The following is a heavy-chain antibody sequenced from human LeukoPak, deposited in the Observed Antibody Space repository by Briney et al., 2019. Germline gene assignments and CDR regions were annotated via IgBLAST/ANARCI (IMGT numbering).Heavy chain of an antibody. CDR2: IYYSGST. CDR1: GGSIGSSSYY. D-gene: IGHD3-16*02. CDR3: AGITFGGVIGTLDY. Sequence: PSETLSLTCTVSGGSIGSSSYYWGWIRQPPGKGLEWIGSIYYSGSTYYNPSLKSRVTISVDTSKNQFSLKLSSVTAADTAVYYCAGITFGGVIGTLDYWGQGTLVTVSS. V-gene: IGHV4-39*01. J-gene: IGHJ4*02.